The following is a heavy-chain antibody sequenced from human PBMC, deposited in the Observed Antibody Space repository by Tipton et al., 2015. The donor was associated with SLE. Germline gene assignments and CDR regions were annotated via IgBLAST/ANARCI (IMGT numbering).Heavy chain of an antibody. CDR1: GDTISDHY. CDR3: ARGGYSSGWYGDYFVY. V-gene: IGHV4-59*11. D-gene: IGHD6-19*01. CDR2: ISYSGST. J-gene: IGHJ4*02. Sequence: LRLSCTVSGDTISDHYWSWIRQPPGKGLEWIGYISYSGSTNYSPSLKSRVTISLDTSKTQFSLNLRSMTAADTAIYYCARGGYSSGWYGDYFVYRGQGTLVTVSS.